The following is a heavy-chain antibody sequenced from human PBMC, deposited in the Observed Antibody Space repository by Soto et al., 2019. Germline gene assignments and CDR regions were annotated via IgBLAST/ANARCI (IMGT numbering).Heavy chain of an antibody. CDR2: ISWNSGSI. D-gene: IGHD5-12*01. J-gene: IGHJ4*02. V-gene: IGHV3-9*01. CDR3: AKDMGYDLSPLGYFDY. Sequence: PGGSRRLSCAASGFTFDDYAMHWVRQAPGKGLEWVSGISWNSGSIGYADSVKGRFTISRDNAKNSLYLQMNSLRSEDTALYYCAKDMGYDLSPLGYFDYWGQGTLVTGSS. CDR1: GFTFDDYA.